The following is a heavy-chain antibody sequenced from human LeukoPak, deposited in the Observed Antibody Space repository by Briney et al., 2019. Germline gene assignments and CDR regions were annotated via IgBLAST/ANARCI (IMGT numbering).Heavy chain of an antibody. V-gene: IGHV3-23*01. CDR3: AKSFEYSSSGGAFDI. D-gene: IGHD6-6*01. CDR1: GFTFSSYA. Sequence: GGSLRLSCAASGFTFSSYAMSWVRPAPGKGLGWDSAISGSGGSTYYADSVKGRFTISRDNSKNTLYLQMNSLRAEDTAVYYCAKSFEYSSSGGAFDIWGQGTMVTVSS. CDR2: ISGSGGST. J-gene: IGHJ3*02.